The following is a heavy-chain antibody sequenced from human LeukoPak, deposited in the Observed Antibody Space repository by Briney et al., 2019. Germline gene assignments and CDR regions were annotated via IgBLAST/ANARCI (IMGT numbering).Heavy chain of an antibody. CDR2: INHSGST. CDR3: ARGFSKRNYYYYGMDV. D-gene: IGHD4-4*01. CDR1: GGSFSGYY. V-gene: IGHV4-34*01. J-gene: IGHJ6*02. Sequence: PSGTLSLTCAVYGGSFSGYYWSWIRQPPGKGLEWIGKINHSGSTNYNPSLKSRVTISVDTSKNQFSLKLSSVTTADTAVYYCARGFSKRNYYYYGMDVWGQGTTVTVSS.